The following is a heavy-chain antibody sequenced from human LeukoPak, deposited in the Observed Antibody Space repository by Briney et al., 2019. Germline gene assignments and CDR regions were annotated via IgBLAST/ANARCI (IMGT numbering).Heavy chain of an antibody. CDR3: ARDLYDSSGYSWFDP. D-gene: IGHD3-22*01. J-gene: IGHJ5*02. V-gene: IGHV1-18*01. CDR2: ISAYNGNT. CDR1: GYTFTGYV. Sequence: GASAKVSSKASGYTFTGYVISWVRQAPGQRLEWMGWISAYNGNTNYAQKLQGRVTMTTDTSTSTAYMELRSLRSDDTAVYYCARDLYDSSGYSWFDPWGQGTLVTVSS.